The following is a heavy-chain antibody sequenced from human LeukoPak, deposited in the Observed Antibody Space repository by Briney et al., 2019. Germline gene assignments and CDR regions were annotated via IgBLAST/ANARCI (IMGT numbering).Heavy chain of an antibody. CDR2: IYYSGST. Sequence: SETLSLTCTVSGGSISSGDYYWSWIRQPPGKGLEWIGYIYYSGSTNYNPSLKSRVTISVDTSKNQFSLKLSSVTAADTAVYYCARTFYEYYYDSSGYYLLYFDYWGQGTLVTVSS. V-gene: IGHV4-61*08. CDR1: GGSISSGDYY. D-gene: IGHD3-22*01. J-gene: IGHJ4*02. CDR3: ARTFYEYYYDSSGYYLLYFDY.